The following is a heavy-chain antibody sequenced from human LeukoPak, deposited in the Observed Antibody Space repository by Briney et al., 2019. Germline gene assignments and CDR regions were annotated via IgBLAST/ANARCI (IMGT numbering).Heavy chain of an antibody. V-gene: IGHV1-18*01. J-gene: IGHJ5*02. CDR3: ARGGGSLGWFDP. Sequence: ASVKVSCKASGYTFTSYGISWVRQAPGQGLEWMGWISAYNGNTNYAQKFQGRVTITADESTSTAYMELSSLRSEDTAVYYCARGGGSLGWFDPWGQGTLVTVSS. CDR1: GYTFTSYG. D-gene: IGHD2-15*01. CDR2: ISAYNGNT.